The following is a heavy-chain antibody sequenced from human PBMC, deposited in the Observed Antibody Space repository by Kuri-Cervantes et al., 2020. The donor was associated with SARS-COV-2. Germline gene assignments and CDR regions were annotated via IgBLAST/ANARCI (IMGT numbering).Heavy chain of an antibody. CDR1: GVTFSIFD. D-gene: IGHD1-7*01. Sequence: SVKVSCKASGVTFSIFDMSWVRLAPGQGPEWMGRIIGMTGTVHYAQNFKDRVTITADASTSTAYMKLSSLRSEDTAVYYCAREGGRYNWNFRVFGWGQGTVVTVSS. V-gene: IGHV1-69*11. CDR3: AREGGRYNWNFRVFG. CDR2: IIGMTGTV. J-gene: IGHJ4*02.